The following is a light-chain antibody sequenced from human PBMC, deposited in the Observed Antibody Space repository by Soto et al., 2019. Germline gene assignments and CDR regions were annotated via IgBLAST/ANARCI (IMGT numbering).Light chain of an antibody. Sequence: EILMTQSPATLSVSPGDRATLSCRASQSVSTNVAWYQQKHGQPPRLLIYGASTRATGVPGRFSGSGSGTEFTLTISSLQSEDFAVYFCQQYDNWPPWTFXQGTKVDIK. CDR2: GAS. CDR3: QQYDNWPPWT. V-gene: IGKV3-15*01. J-gene: IGKJ1*01. CDR1: QSVSTN.